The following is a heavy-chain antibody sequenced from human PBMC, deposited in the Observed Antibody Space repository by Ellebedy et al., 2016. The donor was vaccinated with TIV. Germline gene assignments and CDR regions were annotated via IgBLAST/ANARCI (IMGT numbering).Heavy chain of an antibody. CDR2: IWYDGSNI. Sequence: PGGSLRLSCVASGFKLRSYGMHWVRQAPGKGLEWVAAIWYDGSNIHYVDSVRGRFSISRDNSNNTLYLQMNSLRAEDSAVYYCARDHSKVRELRITSSFYFYGMDVWGQGTTVTVSS. D-gene: IGHD3-10*01. CDR1: GFKLRSYG. CDR3: ARDHSKVRELRITSSFYFYGMDV. J-gene: IGHJ6*02. V-gene: IGHV3-33*01.